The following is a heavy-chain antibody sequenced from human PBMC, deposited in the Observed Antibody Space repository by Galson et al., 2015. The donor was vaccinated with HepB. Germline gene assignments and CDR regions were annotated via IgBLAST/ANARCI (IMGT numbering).Heavy chain of an antibody. J-gene: IGHJ6*03. Sequence: SLRLSCAASGFMFDNYAVHWVRQVPGKGLEWVSGISWNSGNKVYADSVKGRFAISRDNAENSLYLQMNSLRIEDTALYYCAKGATRYHYSYMDVWGKGTTVTVS. CDR2: ISWNSGNK. D-gene: IGHD2-2*01. CDR1: GFMFDNYA. CDR3: AKGATRYHYSYMDV. V-gene: IGHV3-9*01.